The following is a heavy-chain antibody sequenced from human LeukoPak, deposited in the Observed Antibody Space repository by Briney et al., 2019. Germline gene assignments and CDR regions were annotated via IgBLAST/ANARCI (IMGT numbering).Heavy chain of an antibody. J-gene: IGHJ4*02. V-gene: IGHV3-23*01. CDR3: ARDPRRADYGDYV. CDR2: ISGSGGNT. D-gene: IGHD4-17*01. Sequence: PGGSLRLSCAASGFTFSSYAMSWVRQAPGKGLEWVSAISGSGGNTYYADSVKGRFTISRDNFKNTLYQQMNRLRADDTAVYYCARDPRRADYGDYVWGQGTLVTVSS. CDR1: GFTFSSYA.